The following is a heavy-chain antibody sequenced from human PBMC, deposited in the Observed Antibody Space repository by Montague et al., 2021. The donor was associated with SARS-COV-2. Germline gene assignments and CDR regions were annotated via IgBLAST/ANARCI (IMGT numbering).Heavy chain of an antibody. Sequence: TLSLTCTVSGGSISCGSYYWSWLRPPAGKGLEWIGRISISGSTNYYPSLKSRVTISVDTSKNQFSLKLSSVTAADTAVYYCARDIAVAGLFDYWGQGTLVTVSS. CDR1: GGSISCGSYY. CDR3: ARDIAVAGLFDY. D-gene: IGHD6-19*01. V-gene: IGHV4-61*02. CDR2: ISISGST. J-gene: IGHJ4*02.